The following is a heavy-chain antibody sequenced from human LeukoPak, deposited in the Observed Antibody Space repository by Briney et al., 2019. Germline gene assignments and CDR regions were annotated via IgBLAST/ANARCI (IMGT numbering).Heavy chain of an antibody. Sequence: SETLSLTCTVSGGSISSGGYYWRWIRQPPGKGLEGIGYIYHSGSTYYNPSLKSRVTISVDRSKNQFSLKLSSVTAADTAVYYCARDLIAGEMATIRLWGQGTLVTVSS. CDR2: IYHSGST. V-gene: IGHV4-30-2*01. J-gene: IGHJ4*02. CDR1: GGSISSGGYY. CDR3: ARDLIAGEMATIRL. D-gene: IGHD5-24*01.